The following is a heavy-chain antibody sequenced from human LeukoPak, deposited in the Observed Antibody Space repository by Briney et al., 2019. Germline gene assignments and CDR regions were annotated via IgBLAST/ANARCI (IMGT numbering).Heavy chain of an antibody. CDR1: GGSFSGYY. J-gene: IGHJ6*02. V-gene: IGHV4-34*01. CDR2: INHSGST. Sequence: PSETLSLTCAVYGGSFSGYYWSWIRQPPGKGLEWIGEINHSGSTNYNPSLKSRVTISVDTSKNQFSLKLSSVTAADTAVYYCASGVGAKDIVVVPAAMGPQVAYYGMDVWGQGTTVTVSS. CDR3: ASGVGAKDIVVVPAAMGPQVAYYGMDV. D-gene: IGHD2-2*01.